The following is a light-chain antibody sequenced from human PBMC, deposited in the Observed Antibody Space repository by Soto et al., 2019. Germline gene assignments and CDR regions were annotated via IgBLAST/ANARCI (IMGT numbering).Light chain of an antibody. CDR1: SSDVGGYTY. CDR3: GSWDSSLSAYV. Sequence: QSALTQPASVSGSPRQSITISCTGASSDVGGYTYVSWYQQHPGKAPKLIIYEVNNRPSGVSHRFSGSKSGNTASLTISGLQAEDEADYYCGSWDSSLSAYVFGTGTKLTVL. CDR2: EVN. J-gene: IGLJ1*01. V-gene: IGLV2-14*01.